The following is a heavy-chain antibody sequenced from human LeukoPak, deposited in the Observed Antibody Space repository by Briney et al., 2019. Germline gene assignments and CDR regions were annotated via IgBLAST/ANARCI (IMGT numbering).Heavy chain of an antibody. Sequence: GGSLRLSCAASGFTFSSYWMSWVRQAPGKGLEWVANIKQDGSDKNYVDSLKGRFTISRDNAKNSLYLQMNSLRAEDTAVYYCARDKGGYSYGFDSWGQGTLVPASS. V-gene: IGHV3-7*01. CDR3: ARDKGGYSYGFDS. D-gene: IGHD5-18*01. CDR1: GFTFSSYW. CDR2: IKQDGSDK. J-gene: IGHJ4*02.